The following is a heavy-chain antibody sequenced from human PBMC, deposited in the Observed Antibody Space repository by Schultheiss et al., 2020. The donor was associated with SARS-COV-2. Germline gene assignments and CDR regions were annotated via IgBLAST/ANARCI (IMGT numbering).Heavy chain of an antibody. J-gene: IGHJ6*02. Sequence: GGSLRLSCAASGFTFSSYAMHWVRQAPGKGLEWVSRINSDGSSTSYADSVKGRFTISRDNSKNTLYLQMNSLRAEDTAVYYCAKEGVGRWLQFSHYGMDVWGQGTTVTVSS. CDR2: INSDGSST. D-gene: IGHD5-24*01. CDR1: GFTFSSYA. CDR3: AKEGVGRWLQFSHYGMDV. V-gene: IGHV3-74*01.